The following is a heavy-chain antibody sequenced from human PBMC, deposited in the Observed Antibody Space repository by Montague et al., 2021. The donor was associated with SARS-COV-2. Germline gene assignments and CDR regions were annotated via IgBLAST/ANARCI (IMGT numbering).Heavy chain of an antibody. J-gene: IGHJ1*01. CDR1: GGSLSSYY. D-gene: IGHD1-26*01. CDR3: ARHLPGSSTHFHH. V-gene: IGHV4-59*08. CDR2: IYYSGST. Sequence: SETLSLTCTVSGGSLSSYYWSWIRQPPGKGLEWIGYIYYSGSTNYYPSLKSRVTISVDTSKNQFSLNLSSVTAADTAVYYCARHLPGSSTHFHHWGQGSLVTVSS.